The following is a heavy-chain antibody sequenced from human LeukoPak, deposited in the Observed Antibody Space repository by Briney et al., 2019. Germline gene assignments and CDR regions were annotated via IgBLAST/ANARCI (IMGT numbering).Heavy chain of an antibody. V-gene: IGHV1-69*13. Sequence: SVKVSCKASGGTFSSYAISWVRQAPGQGLEWMGGIIPIFGTANYAQKFQGRVTITADESTSTAYMELSSLRSEDTAVYYCARALRYPAPFGYWGQGTLVTVSS. CDR3: ARALRYPAPFGY. CDR1: GGTFSSYA. D-gene: IGHD1-1*01. J-gene: IGHJ4*02. CDR2: IIPIFGTA.